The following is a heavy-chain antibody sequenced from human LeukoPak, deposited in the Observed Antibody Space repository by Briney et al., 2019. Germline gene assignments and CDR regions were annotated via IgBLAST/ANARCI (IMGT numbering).Heavy chain of an antibody. Sequence: GGSLRLSCAPSGFTFSSYAMSWVRQAPGKGLEWVSAISCSGGSTYYADAVKGQFTISRDNSKNTLYLQMNSLRAEDTAVYYCASKIGGYCSSTSCSNDWGQGTLVTVSS. D-gene: IGHD2-2*03. V-gene: IGHV3-23*01. J-gene: IGHJ4*02. CDR2: ISCSGGST. CDR3: ASKIGGYCSSTSCSND. CDR1: GFTFSSYA.